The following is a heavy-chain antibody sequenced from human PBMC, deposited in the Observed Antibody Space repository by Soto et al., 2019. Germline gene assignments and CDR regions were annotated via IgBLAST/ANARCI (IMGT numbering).Heavy chain of an antibody. J-gene: IGHJ6*02. Sequence: EVQLVESGGGLVQPGGSLRLSCAASGFTFSYYWMHWVRQAPGKGLAWVSRINGDGSRTSYADSVKGLCTMSRDNVKNTLSLQMNSLRSEDTSVSYCATGHHSREVYHYYGMDVWGQGTTVTVSS. V-gene: IGHV3-74*01. CDR2: INGDGSRT. CDR1: GFTFSYYW. D-gene: IGHD2-15*01. CDR3: ATGHHSREVYHYYGMDV.